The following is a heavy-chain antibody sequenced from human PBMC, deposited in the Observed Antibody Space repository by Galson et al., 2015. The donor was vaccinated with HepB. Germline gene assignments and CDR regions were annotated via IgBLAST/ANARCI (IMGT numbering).Heavy chain of an antibody. CDR3: ARGAYSNYATINWFDP. CDR2: VYYTGST. Sequence: SETLSLTCTVSGGSISSYYWTWIRQPPGKGLEWIGYVYYTGSTNYNSSLKSRVTISLDTSKNQFSLKLSSVTAADTAMYYCARGAYSNYATINWFDPWGQGTLVTVSS. D-gene: IGHD4-11*01. J-gene: IGHJ5*02. V-gene: IGHV4-59*01. CDR1: GGSISSYY.